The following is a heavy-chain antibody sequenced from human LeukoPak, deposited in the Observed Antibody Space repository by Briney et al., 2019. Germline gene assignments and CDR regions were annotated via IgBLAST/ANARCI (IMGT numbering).Heavy chain of an antibody. CDR2: VSYSGNT. J-gene: IGHJ4*02. Sequence: SETLSLTCIVSGGSMNSYYWSWIRQPPGKGLEWIGYVSYSGNTNYNPSLRSRVTMSVDTSKSQFSLKLISVTAADTAMYYCARRTDSSLALDYWGQGTLVTVSS. CDR1: GGSMNSYY. V-gene: IGHV4-59*01. CDR3: ARRTDSSLALDY. D-gene: IGHD6-6*01.